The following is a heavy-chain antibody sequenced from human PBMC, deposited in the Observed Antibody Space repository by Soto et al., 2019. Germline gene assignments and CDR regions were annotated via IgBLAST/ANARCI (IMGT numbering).Heavy chain of an antibody. CDR2: MYFRGNT. CDR1: GDSVGNALYF. CDR3: ARVHQQYIWFDP. D-gene: IGHD2-2*01. V-gene: IGHV4-39*01. Sequence: TSETLSLTCTVSGDSVGNALYFWGWVRQPPGKGLEWIANMYFRGNTYYNPSLKSRVTISLDTSNNQFSLNLRSVTAADTAVYFCARVHQQYIWFDPWGQGSLVTVSS. J-gene: IGHJ5*02.